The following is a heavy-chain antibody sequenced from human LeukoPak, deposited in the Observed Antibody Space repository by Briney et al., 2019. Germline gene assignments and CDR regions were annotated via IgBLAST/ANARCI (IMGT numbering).Heavy chain of an antibody. CDR1: GGSFSGYY. Sequence: SETLSLTCAVYGGSFSGYYWSWIRQPPGKGLEWIGEINHSGSTNYNPSLKSRVTISVDTSKNQFSLKLSSATAADTAVYYCARDSEFLGGERNAFDIWGQGTMVTVSS. CDR3: ARDSEFLGGERNAFDI. V-gene: IGHV4-34*01. CDR2: INHSGST. J-gene: IGHJ3*02. D-gene: IGHD3-16*01.